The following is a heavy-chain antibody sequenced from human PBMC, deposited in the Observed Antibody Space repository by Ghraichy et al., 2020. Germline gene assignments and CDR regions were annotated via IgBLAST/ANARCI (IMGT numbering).Heavy chain of an antibody. J-gene: IGHJ3*02. CDR3: AGHYYDSSSSYYDTFDI. D-gene: IGHD3-22*01. CDR1: GFTFSSYA. V-gene: IGHV3-23*01. CDR2: IIGSGGST. Sequence: GGSLRLSCSASGFTFSSYAMSWVRQPPGKGLEWVSAIIGSGGSTYYADPVKGRFTISRDNTKTTLYLQMNSLRAEETGVYYCAGHYYDSSSSYYDTFDIWGQGTTVTV.